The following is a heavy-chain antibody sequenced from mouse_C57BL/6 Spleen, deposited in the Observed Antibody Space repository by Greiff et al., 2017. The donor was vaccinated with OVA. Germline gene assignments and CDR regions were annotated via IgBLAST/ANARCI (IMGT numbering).Heavy chain of an antibody. CDR2: IRNKANGYTT. Sequence: EVKVVESGGGLVQPGGSLSLSCAASGFTFTDYYMSWVRQPPGKALEWLGFIRNKANGYTTEYSASVKGRLTISSDNSQTILYLQMNAMRAEERAAYYCARSSYGIFAFWGQGTTLTVSS. D-gene: IGHD2-1*01. J-gene: IGHJ2*01. CDR1: GFTFTDYY. CDR3: ARSSYGIFAF. V-gene: IGHV7-3*01.